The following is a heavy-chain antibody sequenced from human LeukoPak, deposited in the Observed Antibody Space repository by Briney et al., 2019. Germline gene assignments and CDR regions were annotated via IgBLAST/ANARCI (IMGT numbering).Heavy chain of an antibody. CDR2: IYYGGST. V-gene: IGHV4-59*01. CDR1: GGSISSYY. D-gene: IGHD6-13*01. Sequence: PSETLSLTCTVSGGSISSYYWSWIRQPPGKGLEWIGYIYYGGSTNYNPSLKSRVTISVDTSKNQFSLKLSSVTAADTAVYYCARAPIAAAASEGRGAFDIWGQGTMVTVSS. J-gene: IGHJ3*02. CDR3: ARAPIAAAASEGRGAFDI.